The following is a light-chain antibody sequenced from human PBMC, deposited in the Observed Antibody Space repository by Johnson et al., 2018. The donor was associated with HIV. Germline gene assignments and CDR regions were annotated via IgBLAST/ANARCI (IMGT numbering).Light chain of an antibody. V-gene: IGLV1-51*02. Sequence: QSVLTQPPSVSAAPGQKVTISCSGSSSNIGKNYVSWYQQLPGTAPKLLIYENNKRPSGIPDRFSGSKSGTSATLDITGLQTGDEADYYCGTWDSSLSVYVFGNGTKVTVL. CDR3: GTWDSSLSVYV. CDR1: SSNIGKNY. J-gene: IGLJ1*01. CDR2: ENN.